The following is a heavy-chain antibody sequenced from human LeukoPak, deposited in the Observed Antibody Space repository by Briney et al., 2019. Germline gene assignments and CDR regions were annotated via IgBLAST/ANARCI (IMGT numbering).Heavy chain of an antibody. Sequence: PGGSLRLSCAASGFTFSSYAMSWVRQAPGKGLEWVSTVHNGGAVTYYADSVKGRFTISRDNSKNTLFLQMDSLRADDTAVYYCAKCGSGWSHIDYSGQGTLVTVSS. CDR2: VHNGGAVT. J-gene: IGHJ4*02. D-gene: IGHD6-19*01. V-gene: IGHV3-23*01. CDR3: AKCGSGWSHIDY. CDR1: GFTFSSYA.